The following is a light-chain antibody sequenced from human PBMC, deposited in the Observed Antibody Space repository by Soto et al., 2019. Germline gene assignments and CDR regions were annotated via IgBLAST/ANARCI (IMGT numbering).Light chain of an antibody. V-gene: IGKV3-20*01. CDR3: QQYGSSPVFT. Sequence: EIVLTQSPGTLSLSPGERATLSCRASQSVSSSYLAWYQQKPGQAPRLLIYGASSRATGIPDRFSGSGSGTDFTLTISGLEPEDFAVYSCQQYGSSPVFTVGPGTKVDI. J-gene: IGKJ3*01. CDR2: GAS. CDR1: QSVSSSY.